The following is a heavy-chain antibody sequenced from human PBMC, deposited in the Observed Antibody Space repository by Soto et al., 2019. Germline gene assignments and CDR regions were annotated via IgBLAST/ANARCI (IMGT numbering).Heavy chain of an antibody. CDR2: ISGSGGST. V-gene: IGHV3-23*01. CDR3: AKEGPTMVYASIAAAGSLDY. CDR1: GFTFSSYA. D-gene: IGHD6-13*01. J-gene: IGHJ4*02. Sequence: GGSLRLSCAASGFTFSSYAMSWVRQAPGKGLEWVSAISGSGGSTYYADSVKGRFTISRDNSKNTLYLQMISLRAEDTAVYYCAKEGPTMVYASIAAAGSLDYWGQGTLVTVSS.